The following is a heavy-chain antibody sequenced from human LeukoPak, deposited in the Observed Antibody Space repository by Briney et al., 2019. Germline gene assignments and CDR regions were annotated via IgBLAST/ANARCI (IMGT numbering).Heavy chain of an antibody. CDR1: GLRSSSYW. CDR2: IKEDGSAK. D-gene: IGHD3-16*01. J-gene: IGHJ3*02. Sequence: GGSLRLSCGASGLRSSSYWMTWVCQAPGKGLEWVANIKEDGSAKSYVDSVKGRFTISRDNAKNSLYLQMNSLRVEDTAVYYCARDYAYISGHNLDPCDIRGQGITVIVSS. CDR3: ARDYAYISGHNLDPCDI. V-gene: IGHV3-7*01.